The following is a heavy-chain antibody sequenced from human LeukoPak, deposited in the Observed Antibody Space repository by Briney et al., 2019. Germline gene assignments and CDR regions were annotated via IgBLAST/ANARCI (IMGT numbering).Heavy chain of an antibody. CDR3: ARREDYDPSHAFDI. Sequence: SETLSLTCTVSGGSISSSSYYWGWIRQPPGKGLEWIGSIYYSGSTYYNPSLKSRVTISVDTSKNQFSLKLSSVTAADTAVYYCARREDYDPSHAFDIWGQGTMVTISS. CDR2: IYYSGST. V-gene: IGHV4-39*01. CDR1: GGSISSSSYY. D-gene: IGHD3-16*01. J-gene: IGHJ3*02.